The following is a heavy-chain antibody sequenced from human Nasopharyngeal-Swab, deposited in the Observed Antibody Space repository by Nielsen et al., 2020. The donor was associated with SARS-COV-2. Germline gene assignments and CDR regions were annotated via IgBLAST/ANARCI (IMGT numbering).Heavy chain of an antibody. CDR1: GFTFSSYA. CDR3: ARGGSSGWYEGLEYFQH. V-gene: IGHV3-9*01. Sequence: LSLTCAASGFTFSSYAMSWVRQAPGKGLEWVSGISWNSGSIGYADSVKGRFTISRDNAKNTLYLQMNSLRAEDTAVYYCARGGSSGWYEGLEYFQHWGQGTLVTVSS. J-gene: IGHJ1*01. D-gene: IGHD6-19*01. CDR2: ISWNSGSI.